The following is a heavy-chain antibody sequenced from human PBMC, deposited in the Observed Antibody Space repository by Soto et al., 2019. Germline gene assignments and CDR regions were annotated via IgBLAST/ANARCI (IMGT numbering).Heavy chain of an antibody. Sequence: ASVKVSCKASGYTFTGYYMHWVRQAPGQGLEWMGWINPNSGGTNYAQKFQGWVTMTRDTSISTAYMELSRLRSDDMAVYYCARGPGYSSSWYYFAYWGQGTLDTVS. CDR1: GYTFTGYY. CDR3: ARGPGYSSSWYYFAY. D-gene: IGHD6-13*01. CDR2: INPNSGGT. J-gene: IGHJ4*02. V-gene: IGHV1-2*04.